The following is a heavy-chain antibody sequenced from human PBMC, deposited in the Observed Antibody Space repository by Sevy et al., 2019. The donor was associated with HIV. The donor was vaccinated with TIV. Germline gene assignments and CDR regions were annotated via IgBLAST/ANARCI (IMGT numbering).Heavy chain of an antibody. V-gene: IGHV3-33*01. CDR3: ARGRDYGNFDY. CDR1: GFNFSIYG. D-gene: IGHD4-17*01. J-gene: IGHJ4*02. Sequence: GGSLRLSYAASGFNFSIYGMHWVRQAPGKGLEWVALIWYDGSNKYYADSVKGRFTISRDNSKNTLFLQMNSLRAEDTAVYYCARGRDYGNFDYWGQGTLVTVSS. CDR2: IWYDGSNK.